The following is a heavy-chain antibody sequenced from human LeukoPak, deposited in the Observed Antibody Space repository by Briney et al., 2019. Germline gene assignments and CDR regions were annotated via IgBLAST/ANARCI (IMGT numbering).Heavy chain of an antibody. CDR1: GYTFTGYY. CDR3: ASGYCSGGSCYLVENWFDF. V-gene: IGHV1-2*06. D-gene: IGHD2-15*01. CDR2: INPKSGDT. J-gene: IGHJ5*01. Sequence: ASVKVSCKASGYTFTGYYMYWLRQAPGEGLEWMGRINPKSGDTNYAQNFQGRVTMTRDTSMNTAYMELSRLRSDDTAVYFCASGYCSGGSCYLVENWFDFWGQGTLVTVSS.